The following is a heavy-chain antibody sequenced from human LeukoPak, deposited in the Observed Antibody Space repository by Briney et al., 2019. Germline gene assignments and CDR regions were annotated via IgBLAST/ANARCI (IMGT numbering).Heavy chain of an antibody. CDR1: GGSFSGYY. D-gene: IGHD1-26*01. J-gene: IGHJ4*02. CDR3: ARSPSGSYPD. CDR2: INHSGST. Sequence: PSETLSLTCAVYGGSFSGYYWSWIRQPPGKGLEWIGEINHSGSTSYNLSLKRRVTMSIDTSKNHFSLRLSSMTAADTATYYCARSPSGSYPDWGQGTLVTVSS. V-gene: IGHV4-34*01.